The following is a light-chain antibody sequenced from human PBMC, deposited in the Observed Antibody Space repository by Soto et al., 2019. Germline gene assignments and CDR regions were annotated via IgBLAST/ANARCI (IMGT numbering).Light chain of an antibody. J-gene: IGLJ3*02. CDR3: SSYTTSTTLVV. CDR1: SSDIGDYNY. V-gene: IGLV2-14*01. Sequence: QSALTQPASVSGSPGQSITISRTGTSSDIGDYNYVSWYQQHPGKAPKLMIYEVSHRPSGVSDRFSGSKSGNTASLTISGLQAEDEADYYCSSYTTSTTLVVFGGGTQLTVL. CDR2: EVS.